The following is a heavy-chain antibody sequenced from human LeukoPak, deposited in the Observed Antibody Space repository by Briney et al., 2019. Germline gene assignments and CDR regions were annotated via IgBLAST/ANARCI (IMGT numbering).Heavy chain of an antibody. J-gene: IGHJ4*02. V-gene: IGHV4-34*01. CDR3: ARARGGRGYSYGLFDY. CDR1: GGSFSGYY. Sequence: PSETLSLTCAVYGGSFSGYYWSCIRQPPGKGLEWIGEINHSGSTNYNPSLKSRVTISVYTSKNQFSLKLSSVTAADTAVYYCARARGGRGYSYGLFDYWGQGTLVTVSS. CDR2: INHSGST. D-gene: IGHD5-18*01.